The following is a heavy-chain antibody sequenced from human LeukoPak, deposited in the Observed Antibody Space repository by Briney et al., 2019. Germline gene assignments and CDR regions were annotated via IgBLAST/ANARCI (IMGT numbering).Heavy chain of an antibody. CDR2: ISAYNGAT. Sequence: ASVKVSCKASGYRFSNYGISWVRQAPGQGLEWMGWISAYNGATKYAQNLQGRVTMTTDTYTSTAYMELRSLRSGDTAVYYCARDLFDYGDYVFFDPWGQGTLVTVSS. CDR1: GYRFSNYG. V-gene: IGHV1-18*01. J-gene: IGHJ5*02. CDR3: ARDLFDYGDYVFFDP. D-gene: IGHD4-17*01.